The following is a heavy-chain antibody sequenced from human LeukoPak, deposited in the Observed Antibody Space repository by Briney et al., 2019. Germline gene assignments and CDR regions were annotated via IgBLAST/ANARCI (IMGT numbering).Heavy chain of an antibody. D-gene: IGHD3-10*01. CDR1: GYTFTSYY. Sequence: ATVTVSCKASGYTFTSYYMHWVRQAPGQGLEWMGIINPSGGSSSYAQKFQGRVTLTRDTSTRTVYMEMSSLRSADTAVYYCARDLRDGSGSYSFDYWGQGTLVTVSS. J-gene: IGHJ4*02. V-gene: IGHV1-46*01. CDR2: INPSGGSS. CDR3: ARDLRDGSGSYSFDY.